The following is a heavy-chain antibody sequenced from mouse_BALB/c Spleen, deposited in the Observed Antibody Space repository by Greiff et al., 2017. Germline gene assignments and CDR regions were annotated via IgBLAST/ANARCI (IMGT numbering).Heavy chain of an antibody. CDR1: GYSITSDYA. J-gene: IGHJ2*01. CDR2: ISYSGST. D-gene: IGHD1-2*01. CDR3: ARAPYGYYFDY. Sequence: VQLKQSGPGLVKPSQSLSLTCTVTGYSITSDYAWNWIRQFPGNKLEWMGYISYSGSTSYNPSLKSRISITRDTSKNQFFLQLNSVTTEDTATYYCARAPYGYYFDYWGQGTTLTVSS. V-gene: IGHV3-2*02.